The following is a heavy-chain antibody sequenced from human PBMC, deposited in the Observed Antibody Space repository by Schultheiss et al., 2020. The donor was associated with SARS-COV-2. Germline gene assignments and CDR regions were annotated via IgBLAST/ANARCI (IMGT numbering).Heavy chain of an antibody. Sequence: SETLSLTCTVSGGSVSSGSYYWSWIRQPPGKGLECIGSVFHSGSTYYNPSLKSLVTISVDTSKNQFSLNLSSVTAADTAVYYCARSRRGWYAFDYWGQGTLVTVSS. J-gene: IGHJ4*02. CDR1: GGSVSSGSYY. V-gene: IGHV4-39*07. CDR3: ARSRRGWYAFDY. CDR2: VFHSGST. D-gene: IGHD6-19*01.